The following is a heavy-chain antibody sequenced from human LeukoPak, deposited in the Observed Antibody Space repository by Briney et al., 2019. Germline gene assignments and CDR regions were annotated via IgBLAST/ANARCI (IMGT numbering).Heavy chain of an antibody. CDR3: ARVSYVVWWFDP. D-gene: IGHD3-16*01. J-gene: IGHJ5*02. CDR2: MYYSGST. CDR1: GGSFSGYY. V-gene: IGHV4-34*09. Sequence: PSETLSLTCAVYGGSFSGYYWSWIRQPPGKGLEWIGTMYYSGSTYYNPSLKSRVNILVDASKNQFSLKLSSVTAADTAVYYCARVSYVVWWFDPWGQGTLVTVSS.